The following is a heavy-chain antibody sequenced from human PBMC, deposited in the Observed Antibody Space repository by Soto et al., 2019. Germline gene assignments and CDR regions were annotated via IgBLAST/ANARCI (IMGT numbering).Heavy chain of an antibody. CDR2: MNPNSGNT. J-gene: IGHJ2*01. CDR3: ARGRPSCNSCYPYWYFDL. V-gene: IGHV1-8*01. Sequence: QVQLVQSGAEVKKPGASVKVSCKASGYTFTSYDINWVRQATGQGLEWMGWMNPNSGNTGYAQKFQGRVTMTRNTAISTAYMELSSLRSEDTAVYYCARGRPSCNSCYPYWYFDLWGRGTLVTVSS. D-gene: IGHD2-2*01. CDR1: GYTFTSYD.